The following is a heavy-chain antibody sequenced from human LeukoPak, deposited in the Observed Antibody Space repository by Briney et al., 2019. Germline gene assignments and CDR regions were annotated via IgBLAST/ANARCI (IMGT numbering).Heavy chain of an antibody. V-gene: IGHV3-21*01. J-gene: IGHJ4*02. CDR1: GFTFSSYN. CDR3: ARAPTFSGWFDY. CDR2: ISSSSGYI. D-gene: IGHD6-19*01. Sequence: PGGSLRLSCAASGFTFSSYNMNWVRQAPGKGLEWVSSISSSSGYIYYADSLKGRFTISRDNAKSSLYLQMNSLRAEDTAVYYCARAPTFSGWFDYWGQGTLVTVSS.